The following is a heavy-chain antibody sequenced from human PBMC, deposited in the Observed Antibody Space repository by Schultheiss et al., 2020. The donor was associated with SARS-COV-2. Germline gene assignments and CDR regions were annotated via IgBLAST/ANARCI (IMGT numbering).Heavy chain of an antibody. Sequence: GGSLRLSCAASGFTFDDYGMSWVRQAPGKGLEWVAVISYDGSNKYYADSVKGRFTISRDNSKNTLYLQMNSLRAEDTAVYYCAREGSLRYFDWFFDYWGQGTLVTVSS. CDR2: ISYDGSNK. V-gene: IGHV3-30*03. CDR3: AREGSLRYFDWFFDY. CDR1: GFTFDDYG. J-gene: IGHJ4*02. D-gene: IGHD3-9*01.